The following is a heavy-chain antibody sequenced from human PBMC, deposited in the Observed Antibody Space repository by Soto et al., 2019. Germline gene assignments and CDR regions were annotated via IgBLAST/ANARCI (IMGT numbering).Heavy chain of an antibody. CDR2: IIPMFGTT. V-gene: IGHV1-69*12. CDR1: GGTFNTYA. J-gene: IGHJ4*02. D-gene: IGHD2-21*02. CDR3: ASSTVVTPRYFDY. Sequence: QVQLVQSGAEVKKPGSSVKVSCKASGGTFNTYAISWVRQAPGQGLEYMGGIIPMFGTTNYAQQFQGRVTITADESTSTAYMELSSLRSEDTAVHCCASSTVVTPRYFDYWGQGTLVTVSS.